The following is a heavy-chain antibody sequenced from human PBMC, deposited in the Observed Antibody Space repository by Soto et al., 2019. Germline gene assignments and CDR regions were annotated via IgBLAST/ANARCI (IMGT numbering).Heavy chain of an antibody. D-gene: IGHD6-13*01. Sequence: GASVKVSSKASGGTFSSYAISWVRQAPGQGLEWMGGIIPIFGTGNYAQKFQGRVTITADESTSTAYMELSSLRSEDTAVYYCARGISQQLVDYWGQGALVTVSS. CDR1: GGTFSSYA. J-gene: IGHJ4*02. V-gene: IGHV1-69*13. CDR2: IIPIFGTG. CDR3: ARGISQQLVDY.